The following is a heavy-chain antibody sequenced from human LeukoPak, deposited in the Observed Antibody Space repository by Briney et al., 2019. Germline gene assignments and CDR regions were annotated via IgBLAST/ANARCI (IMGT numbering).Heavy chain of an antibody. J-gene: IGHJ4*02. Sequence: PSETLSLTCTVSGGSINSDYWSWIRQSPGKGLEWIGHIYKRGSTNYNPSLKSRVTISVDTSKNQFSLKLSSVTAADTAVYYCAREGRDGYFDYWGQGTLVTVSS. V-gene: IGHV4-59*01. CDR1: GGSINSDY. CDR3: AREGRDGYFDY. D-gene: IGHD5-24*01. CDR2: IYKRGST.